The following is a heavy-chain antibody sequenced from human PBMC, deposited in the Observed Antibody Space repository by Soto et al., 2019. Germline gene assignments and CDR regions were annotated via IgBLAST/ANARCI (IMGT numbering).Heavy chain of an antibody. CDR2: ITATGDRT. D-gene: IGHD3-22*01. Sequence: GGSLRLSCADSGFRFSSYSMSWVRQTPGKGLEWVAAITATGDRTYYADSVTGRFTISRGNSKKTHYLQMTSLRAEDTAMYYCATMNGYFEYWGPGTPVTVSP. CDR3: ATMNGYFEY. J-gene: IGHJ4*02. V-gene: IGHV3-23*01. CDR1: GFRFSSYS.